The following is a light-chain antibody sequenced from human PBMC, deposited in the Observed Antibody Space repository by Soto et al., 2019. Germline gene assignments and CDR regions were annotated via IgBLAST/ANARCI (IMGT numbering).Light chain of an antibody. V-gene: IGKV1-5*01. CDR3: QQYNSYWT. Sequence: DIQMTQSPSTLSASVGDRVTITCRASQSISSWLAWYQQKPGKAPKLLIYDASSLESGVPSRLSGSGSGTEFTLTISSLQPDDIATYYCQQYNSYWTFGQGTKVDIK. CDR2: DAS. CDR1: QSISSW. J-gene: IGKJ1*01.